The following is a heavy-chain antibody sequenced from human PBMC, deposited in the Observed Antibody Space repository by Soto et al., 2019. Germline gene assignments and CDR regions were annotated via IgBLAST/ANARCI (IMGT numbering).Heavy chain of an antibody. D-gene: IGHD2-15*01. CDR3: ARGGYDEVVGVIDY. CDR1: GYTFTSYG. J-gene: IGHJ4*02. V-gene: IGHV1-18*01. CDR2: ISAYNGNT. Sequence: RASVKISCKASGYTFTSYGISWVRQAPGQGLEWMGWISAYNGNTNYAQKLQGRVTMTTDTSTSTAYMELRSLRSDDTAVYYCARGGYDEVVGVIDYWGQGTLVTVSS.